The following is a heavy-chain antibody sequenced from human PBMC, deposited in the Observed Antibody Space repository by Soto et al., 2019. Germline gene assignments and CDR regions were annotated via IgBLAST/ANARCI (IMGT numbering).Heavy chain of an antibody. Sequence: QVQLVESGGGVVQPGRSLRLSCAASGFTFSSYGMHWVRQAPGKGLEWEAVIWYDGSNKYYADSVKGRFTISRDNSKNTLYLQMNSLRAEDTAVYYCARDRVGLYGDPRGYYGMDVWGQGTTVTVSS. CDR1: GFTFSSYG. D-gene: IGHD4-17*01. J-gene: IGHJ6*02. V-gene: IGHV3-33*01. CDR2: IWYDGSNK. CDR3: ARDRVGLYGDPRGYYGMDV.